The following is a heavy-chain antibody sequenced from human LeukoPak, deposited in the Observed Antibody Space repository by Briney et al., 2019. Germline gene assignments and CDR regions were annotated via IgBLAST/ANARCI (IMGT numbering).Heavy chain of an antibody. CDR1: GFTFSSFA. D-gene: IGHD4-17*01. J-gene: IGHJ4*02. CDR2: ISGSGGST. Sequence: GGSLRLSCAASGFTFSSFATSWVRQAPGKGLEWVSTISGSGGSTNYADSVKGRFTFSRDNSKNTLYLQMNSLRAEDTAVYYCAKDLPDYGDYIEGYWGQGTLVTVSS. V-gene: IGHV3-23*01. CDR3: AKDLPDYGDYIEGY.